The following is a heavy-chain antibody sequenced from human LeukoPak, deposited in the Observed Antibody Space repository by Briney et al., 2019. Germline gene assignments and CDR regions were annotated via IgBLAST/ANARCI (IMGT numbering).Heavy chain of an antibody. CDR2: INGDGRNI. CDR1: GFTFSSYW. CDR3: TRDLMDYDVSTGLHHYYMDV. V-gene: IGHV3-74*01. Sequence: EGSLRLSCVASGFTFSSYWMHWVRQAPRKGLVWVSRINGDGRNINYADSVRGRFTISRDNAKNTLYLQMNTLRVEDTAVYYCTRDLMDYDVSTGLHHYYMDVWGQGTTVTVSS. J-gene: IGHJ6*02. D-gene: IGHD3-9*01.